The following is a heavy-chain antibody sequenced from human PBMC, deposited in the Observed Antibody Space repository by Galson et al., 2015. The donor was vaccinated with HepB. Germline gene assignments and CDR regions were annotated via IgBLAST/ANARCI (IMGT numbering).Heavy chain of an antibody. D-gene: IGHD3-3*01. CDR3: ARSPLRFLDWLPYYDYYYMYV. J-gene: IGHJ6*03. CDR1: GYTFTDYV. Sequence: SCKASGYTFTDYVVNWVRQAPGQGLEWMGWMNTNTGKPTYAPGFAGRFVFSLDTSVTTAYLQNSSLETDDTAVYYCARSPLRFLDWLPYYDYYYMYVWGEGTTVTVSS. V-gene: IGHV7-4-1*02. CDR2: MNTNTGKP.